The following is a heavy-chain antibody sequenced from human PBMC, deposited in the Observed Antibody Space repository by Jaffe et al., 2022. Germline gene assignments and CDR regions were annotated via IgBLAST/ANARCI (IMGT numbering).Heavy chain of an antibody. CDR1: GFTFSNAW. V-gene: IGHV3-15*01. J-gene: IGHJ6*03. CDR2: IKSKTDGGTT. CDR3: TTDAGSIAARNWVVYYYYYYMDV. D-gene: IGHD6-6*01. Sequence: EVQLVESGGGLVKPGGSLRLSCAASGFTFSNAWMSWVRQAPGKGLEWVGRIKSKTDGGTTDYAAPVKGRFTISRDDSKNTLYLQMNSLKTEDTAVYYCTTDAGSIAARNWVVYYYYYYMDVWGKGTTVTVSS.